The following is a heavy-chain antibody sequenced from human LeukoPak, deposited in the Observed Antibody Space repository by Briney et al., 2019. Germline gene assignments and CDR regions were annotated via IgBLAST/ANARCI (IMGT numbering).Heavy chain of an antibody. CDR1: GYTLTELS. J-gene: IGHJ4*02. CDR2: FDPEDGET. V-gene: IGHV1-24*01. Sequence: ASVKVSCKVSGYTLTELSMHWVRQAPGKGLEWMGGFDPEDGETIYAQKFQGRVTMTEDTSTATAYMELSSLRSEDTAVYYWATLGGPYCGGDCYSDYWGQGTLVTVSS. CDR3: ATLGGPYCGGDCYSDY. D-gene: IGHD2-21*02.